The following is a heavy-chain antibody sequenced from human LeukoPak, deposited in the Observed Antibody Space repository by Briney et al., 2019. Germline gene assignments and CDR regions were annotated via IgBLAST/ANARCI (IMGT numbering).Heavy chain of an antibody. Sequence: ASVKVSCKASGYTFTRYGFSWVRQAPGQGLEWMGWISAYNGDTIYAQKFQGRVTMTTDTSTSTAYMELRSLRSDDTAVYYCARDSVEMSTIRDFGYWGQGTLVTVPS. CDR2: ISAYNGDT. J-gene: IGHJ4*02. V-gene: IGHV1-18*01. CDR3: ARDSVEMSTIRDFGY. CDR1: GYTFTRYG. D-gene: IGHD5-24*01.